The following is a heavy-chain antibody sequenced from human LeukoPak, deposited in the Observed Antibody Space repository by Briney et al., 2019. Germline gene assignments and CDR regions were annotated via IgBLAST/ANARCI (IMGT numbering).Heavy chain of an antibody. J-gene: IGHJ6*04. V-gene: IGHV3-21*01. CDR3: AELGVTMIGGV. D-gene: IGHD3-10*02. CDR1: GFTFSTYT. CDR2: ISSRSSYI. Sequence: PGGSLRLSCAASGFTFSTYTMNWVRQAPGKGLEWVSSISSRSSYIYYADSVKGRFTISRDNAKNSLYLQMNSLRAEDTAVYYCAELGVTMIGGVWGKGTTVTISS.